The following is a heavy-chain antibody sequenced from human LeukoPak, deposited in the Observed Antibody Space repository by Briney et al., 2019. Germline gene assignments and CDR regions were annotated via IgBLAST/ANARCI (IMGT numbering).Heavy chain of an antibody. CDR1: GYTFTSYA. D-gene: IGHD2-8*01. Sequence: ASVKVSCKPSGYTFTSYAMHWVRQAPGQRREGMGWINAGNGNTKYSQKFQGRVTITSDTYARTAYMELSSLRSDDTAVYYCARDLSYGQGWFDPWGQGTLVTVSS. CDR2: INAGNGNT. CDR3: ARDLSYGQGWFDP. V-gene: IGHV1-3*01. J-gene: IGHJ5*02.